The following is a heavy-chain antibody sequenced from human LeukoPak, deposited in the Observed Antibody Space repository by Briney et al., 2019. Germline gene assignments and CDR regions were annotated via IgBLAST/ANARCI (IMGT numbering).Heavy chain of an antibody. CDR3: AKRSGSRVVPAPAYYYYYYGMVV. CDR1: GFTFSSYA. D-gene: IGHD2-2*01. J-gene: IGHJ6*02. Sequence: GGSLRLSCAASGFTFSSYAMSWVRQAPGKGLEWVSAISGSGGSTYYADSVKGRFTISRDNSKNTLYLQMNSPRAEDTAVYYCAKRSGSRVVPAPAYYYYYYGMVVWGQGTTVTVSS. V-gene: IGHV3-23*01. CDR2: ISGSGGST.